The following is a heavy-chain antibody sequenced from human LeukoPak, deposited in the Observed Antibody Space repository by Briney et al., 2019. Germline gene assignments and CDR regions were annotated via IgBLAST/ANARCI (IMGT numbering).Heavy chain of an antibody. J-gene: IGHJ5*02. CDR1: GFSLSTSGVG. Sequence: SGPTLVKPTQTLTLTCTFSGFSLSTSGVGVGWIRQPPGKALEWLARIDWDDDKYYSTSLKTRLTISKDTSRNQVVLTMTNMDPVDTATYYCARMHYYDSSGLITPLGYGWFAPWGQGTLVTVSS. CDR3: ARMHYYDSSGLITPLGYGWFAP. D-gene: IGHD3-22*01. CDR2: IDWDDDK. V-gene: IGHV2-70*11.